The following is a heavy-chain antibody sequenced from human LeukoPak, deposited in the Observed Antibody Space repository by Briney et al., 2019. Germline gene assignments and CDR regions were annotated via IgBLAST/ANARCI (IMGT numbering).Heavy chain of an antibody. V-gene: IGHV4-39*01. D-gene: IGHD3-22*01. J-gene: IGHJ2*01. Sequence: SETLSLTCTVSGGSISSSSYYWGWIRQPPGQGLEWIGSIYYSGSTYYNPSLKSRATISVDTSKNQFSLKLSSVTAAETAGYYCARRAYYYDSSGYSDWYCDLWGRGTLVTVSS. CDR3: ARRAYYYDSSGYSDWYCDL. CDR2: IYYSGST. CDR1: GGSISSSSYY.